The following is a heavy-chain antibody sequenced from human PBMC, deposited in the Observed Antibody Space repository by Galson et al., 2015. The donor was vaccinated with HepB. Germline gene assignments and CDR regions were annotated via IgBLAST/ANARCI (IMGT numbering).Heavy chain of an antibody. J-gene: IGHJ4*02. D-gene: IGHD3-22*01. V-gene: IGHV3-74*01. CDR3: EGASYDSSGYYYDY. Sequence: SLRLSCAASGINFGYYWMHWVRQVPGKGLVWVSRIRPDGSEAYADSVKGRFSISRDNAKNTLYLQMNSLRAEDTAVYYCEGASYDSSGYYYDYWGQGTLVTVSS. CDR1: GINFGYYW. CDR2: IRPDGSE.